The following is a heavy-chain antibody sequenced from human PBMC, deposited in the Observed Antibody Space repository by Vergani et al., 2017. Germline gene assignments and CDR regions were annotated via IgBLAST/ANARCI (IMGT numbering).Heavy chain of an antibody. V-gene: IGHV1-69*01. CDR1: GGTFSSYA. CDR3: AGCIAAAGGYDWFDP. Sequence: QVQLVQSGAEVKKPGSSVKVSCKASGGTFSSYAISGVRQAPGQGLEWMGGIIPIFGTANDAQKFQGRVTITADESTSTAYMELSSLRSEDTAVYYGAGCIAAAGGYDWFDPWGQGTLVTVSS. CDR2: IIPIFGTA. J-gene: IGHJ5*02. D-gene: IGHD6-13*01.